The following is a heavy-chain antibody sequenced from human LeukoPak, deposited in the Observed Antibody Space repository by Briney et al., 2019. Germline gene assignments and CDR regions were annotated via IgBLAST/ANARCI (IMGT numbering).Heavy chain of an antibody. V-gene: IGHV4-34*01. J-gene: IGHJ4*02. CDR2: INHSGST. CDR1: GGSFSGYY. CDR3: AREYGSGSYAY. Sequence: SETLSLTCAVYGGSFSGYYWSWIRQPPGKGLEWIGEINHSGSTNYNPSLKSRVTISVDTSKNQFSLKLSSVTAADTAVYYCAREYGSGSYAYWGQGTLVTVSS. D-gene: IGHD3-10*01.